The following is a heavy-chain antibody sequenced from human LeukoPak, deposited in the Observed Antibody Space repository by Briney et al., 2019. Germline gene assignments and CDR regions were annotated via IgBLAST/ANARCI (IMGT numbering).Heavy chain of an antibody. CDR3: TRGYCSGGSCYSNY. J-gene: IGHJ4*02. CDR2: IWYDGSNK. D-gene: IGHD2-15*01. Sequence: QPGGSLRLSCAVSGFTFSSYWMSWVRQAPGKGLEWVAVIWYDGSNKYYADSVKGRFTISRDNAENSLYLQMNSLRDEDTAVYYCTRGYCSGGSCYSNYWGQGTLVTVSS. CDR1: GFTFSSYW. V-gene: IGHV3-33*08.